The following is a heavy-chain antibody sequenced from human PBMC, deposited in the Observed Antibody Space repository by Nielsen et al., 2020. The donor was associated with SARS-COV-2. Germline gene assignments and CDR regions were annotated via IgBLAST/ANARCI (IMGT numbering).Heavy chain of an antibody. V-gene: IGHV1-8*01. CDR1: GYTFTSYD. CDR2: MSPNSGNI. CDR3: AREDVGRDGTSWLDH. D-gene: IGHD5-24*01. Sequence: ASVKVSCKASGYTFTSYDINWVRQDPGQGLEWMGWMSPNSGNIGYAQKFQGRLTVTRNISTSTVYMELSSLRSDDTAVYFCAREDVGRDGTSWLDHWGQGALVTVSS. J-gene: IGHJ5*02.